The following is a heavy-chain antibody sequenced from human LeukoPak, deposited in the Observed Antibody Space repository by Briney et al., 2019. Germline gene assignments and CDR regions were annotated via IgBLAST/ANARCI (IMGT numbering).Heavy chain of an antibody. V-gene: IGHV1-69*13. D-gene: IGHD2-2*01. CDR2: IIPIFGTA. CDR1: GGTFSSYA. J-gene: IGHJ6*04. Sequence: SVKVSCKASGGTFSSYAISWVRQAPGQGLEWMGGIIPIFGTANYAQKFQGRVTITADESTSTAYMELSSLRSEDTAVYYCAREASDIVVVPAAIPYYYYYGMDVWGKGTTVTVSS. CDR3: AREASDIVVVPAAIPYYYYYGMDV.